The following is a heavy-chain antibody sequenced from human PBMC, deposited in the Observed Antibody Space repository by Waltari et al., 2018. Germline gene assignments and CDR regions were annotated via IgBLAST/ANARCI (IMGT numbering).Heavy chain of an antibody. D-gene: IGHD1-1*01. V-gene: IGHV4-61*09. J-gene: IGHJ4*02. CDR1: GGSISSGSYY. CDR2: IDTSGST. Sequence: QAQLQESGPGLVKPSQTLSLTCTVTGGSISSGSYYGNWFRQPAVKGLEWIGYIDTSGSTNYNPSLKSRVTISVDTSKNQFSLKLSSVTAADTAVYYCARVGAGTPFDYFDYWGQGTLVTVSS. CDR3: ARVGAGTPFDYFDY.